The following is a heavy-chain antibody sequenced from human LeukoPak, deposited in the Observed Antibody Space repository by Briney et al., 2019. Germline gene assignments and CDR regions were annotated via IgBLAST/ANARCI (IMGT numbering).Heavy chain of an antibody. CDR3: ARANYYDTSGYSRGAFDI. D-gene: IGHD3-22*01. J-gene: IGHJ3*02. CDR2: ILHSGST. CDR1: GYSISSGFY. Sequence: PSETLSLTCSVSGYSISSGFYWGWIRQPPGKGLEWIGSILHSGSTYYNPSLKSRVTISVDTSKNQFSLKLSSVTAADTAVYYCARANYYDTSGYSRGAFDIWGQGTMVTVSS. V-gene: IGHV4-38-2*02.